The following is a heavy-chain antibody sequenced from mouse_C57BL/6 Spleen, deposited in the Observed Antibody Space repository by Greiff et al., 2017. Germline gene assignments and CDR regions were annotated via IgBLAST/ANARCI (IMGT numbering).Heavy chain of an antibody. Sequence: QVQLQQSGAELVKPGASVKISCKASGYAFSSYWMNWVKQRPGKGLEWIGQIYPGDGDTNYNGKFKGKATLTADKSSSTAYMQLSSLTSEDSAVYFCARMGQRRPRGAMDYWGQGTSVTVSS. CDR2: IYPGDGDT. D-gene: IGHD3-2*02. CDR3: ARMGQRRPRGAMDY. V-gene: IGHV1-80*01. CDR1: GYAFSSYW. J-gene: IGHJ4*01.